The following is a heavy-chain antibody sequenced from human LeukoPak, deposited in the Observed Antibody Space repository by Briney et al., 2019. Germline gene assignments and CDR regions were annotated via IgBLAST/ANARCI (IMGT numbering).Heavy chain of an antibody. D-gene: IGHD6-19*01. CDR2: IYYSGST. CDR1: GGSISSSSYY. V-gene: IGHV4-39*01. CDR3: ARPAGYSSGWYWGNWFDP. J-gene: IGHJ5*02. Sequence: KPSETLSLTCTLSGGSISSSSYYWGWIRQPPGKGLEWIGSIYYSGSTYYNPSLKSRVTISVDTSKNQFSLKLSSVTAADTAVYYCARPAGYSSGWYWGNWFDPWGQGTLVTVSS.